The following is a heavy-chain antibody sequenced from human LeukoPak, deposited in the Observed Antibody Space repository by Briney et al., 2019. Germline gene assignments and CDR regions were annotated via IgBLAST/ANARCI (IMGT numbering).Heavy chain of an antibody. CDR2: IYYSGST. J-gene: IGHJ4*02. V-gene: IGHV4-39*01. CDR1: GGSISSSSYY. Sequence: PSETLSLTCTVSGGSISSSSYYWGWIRQPPGKGLEWIGSIYYSGSTYYNPSLKSRVTISVDTSKNQFSLKLSSVTAADTAVYYCARQAPGESRDYWGQGTLVTVSS. CDR3: ARQAPGESRDY. D-gene: IGHD3-10*01.